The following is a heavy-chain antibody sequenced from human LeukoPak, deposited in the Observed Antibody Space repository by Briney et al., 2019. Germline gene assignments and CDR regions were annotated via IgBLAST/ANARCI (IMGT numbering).Heavy chain of an antibody. V-gene: IGHV3-48*02. CDR2: ISTTSRTV. CDR3: AKDRWLQLSGYNFDY. Sequence: ETLSLTCSVSGGSIISRSSFWGWIRQPPGKGLEWVSYISTTSRTVYYADSVQGRFTVSRDDAKNSSYLQMNSLRDEDTAMYYCAKDRWLQLSGYNFDYWGQGTLVTVSS. D-gene: IGHD5-24*01. CDR1: GGSIISRSS. J-gene: IGHJ4*02.